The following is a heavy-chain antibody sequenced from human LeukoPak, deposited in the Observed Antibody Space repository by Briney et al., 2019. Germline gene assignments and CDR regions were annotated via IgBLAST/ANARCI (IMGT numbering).Heavy chain of an antibody. CDR1: GFTVSSNY. CDR3: ARDMYYGSGTPMQYGMDV. J-gene: IGHJ6*02. CDR2: IYSGGST. D-gene: IGHD3-10*01. Sequence: PGGSLRLSCAASGFTVSSNYMSWVRQAPGKGLEWVSVIYSGGSTYYADSVKGRFTISRDNSKNTLYLQMNSLRAEDTAVYYCARDMYYGSGTPMQYGMDVWGQGTTVTVSS. V-gene: IGHV3-53*01.